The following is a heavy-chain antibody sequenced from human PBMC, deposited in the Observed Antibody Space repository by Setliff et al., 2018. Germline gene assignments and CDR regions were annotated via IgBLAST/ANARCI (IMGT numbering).Heavy chain of an antibody. CDR3: ARGWAALGIIGY. J-gene: IGHJ4*02. CDR2: IIPIFGTA. CDR1: GGTFSSYA. D-gene: IGHD7-27*01. Sequence: SVKVSCKASGGTFSSYAISWVRQAPGQGLEWMGGIIPIFGTANYAQKFQGRVTMTRNTSTSTAYMELSRLTSEDTAVYFCARGWAALGIIGYWGQGTLVTVSS. V-gene: IGHV1-69*05.